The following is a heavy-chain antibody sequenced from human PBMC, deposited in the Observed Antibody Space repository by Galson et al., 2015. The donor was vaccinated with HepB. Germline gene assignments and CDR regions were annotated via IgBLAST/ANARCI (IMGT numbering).Heavy chain of an antibody. CDR1: GITFRSYW. D-gene: IGHD6-19*01. CDR2: IKEDGSEK. CDR3: ARSSSGWISTLDY. V-gene: IGHV3-7*01. J-gene: IGHJ4*02. Sequence: SLRLSCAASGITFRSYWMTWVRQAPGKGLDWVANIKEDGSEKYYVDSVKGRFTISRDNAKISLYLQMNSLRVEDTAVYYCARSSSGWISTLDYWGQGTVVTVSS.